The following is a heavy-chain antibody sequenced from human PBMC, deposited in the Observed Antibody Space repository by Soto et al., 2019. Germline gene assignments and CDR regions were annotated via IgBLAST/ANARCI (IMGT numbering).Heavy chain of an antibody. CDR2: ISGSGGST. D-gene: IGHD3-9*01. CDR1: GFTFSSYA. Sequence: PGGSLRLSCAASGFTFSSYATSWVRQAPGKGLEWVSAISGSGGSTYYADSVKGRFTISRDNSKNTLYLQMNSLRAEDTAVYYCAKQNYDILTGYRYYYYYGMDVWGQGTTVTVSS. CDR3: AKQNYDILTGYRYYYYYGMDV. J-gene: IGHJ6*02. V-gene: IGHV3-23*01.